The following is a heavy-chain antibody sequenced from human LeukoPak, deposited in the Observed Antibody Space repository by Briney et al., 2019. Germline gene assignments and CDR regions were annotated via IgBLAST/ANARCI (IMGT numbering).Heavy chain of an antibody. CDR2: IYYSGST. Sequence: TLSLTCTVSGGSISSGGYYWSWIRQHPGKGLEWIGYIYYSGSTNYNPSLKSRVTISADTSKNQFSLKLSSVTAADTAVYYCAGAPDGFGDYWDYYGLDVWGQGTTVTVSS. CDR3: AGAPDGFGDYWDYYGLDV. D-gene: IGHD3-10*01. CDR1: GGSISSGGYY. V-gene: IGHV4-31*03. J-gene: IGHJ6*02.